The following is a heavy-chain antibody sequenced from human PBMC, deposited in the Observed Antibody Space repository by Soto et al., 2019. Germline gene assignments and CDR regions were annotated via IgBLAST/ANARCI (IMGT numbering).Heavy chain of an antibody. V-gene: IGHV2-5*02. D-gene: IGHD5-12*01. J-gene: IGHJ5*02. CDR3: AHWPVATVGGGPPPLDP. CDR2: IYWDDDK. CDR1: GFSLTTPGVG. Sequence: QITLKESGPTLVKPKQTLTLTCTFTGFSLTTPGVGVGWFRQPPGKPLEWLALIYWDDDKRYSPSLSSRLASTKDSSKNHAVLTLTNTAPVDTATYSSAHWPVATVGGGPPPLDPWGQGTRVIVSS.